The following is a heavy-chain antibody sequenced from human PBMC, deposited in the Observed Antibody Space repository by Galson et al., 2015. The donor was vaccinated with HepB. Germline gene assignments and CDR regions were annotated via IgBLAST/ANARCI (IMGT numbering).Heavy chain of an antibody. D-gene: IGHD3-22*01. J-gene: IGHJ4*02. CDR2: IIPILGIA. Sequence: SVKVSCKASGGTFSSYTISWVRQAPGQGLEWMGRIIPILGIANYAQKFQGRVTITADKSTSTAYMELSSLRSEDTAVYYCATSWEGYYDSSGYYPFDYWGQGTLVTVSS. CDR1: GGTFSSYT. V-gene: IGHV1-69*02. CDR3: ATSWEGYYDSSGYYPFDY.